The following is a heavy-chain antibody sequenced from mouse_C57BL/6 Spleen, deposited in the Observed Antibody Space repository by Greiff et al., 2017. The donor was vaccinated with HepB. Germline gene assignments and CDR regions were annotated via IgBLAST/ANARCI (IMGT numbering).Heavy chain of an antibody. CDR3: ARGAYYGNTWFAY. V-gene: IGHV3-6*01. Sequence: EVQLVESGPGLVKPSQSLSLTCSVTGYSITSGYYWNWIRQFPGNKLEWMGYISYDGSNNYNPSLKNRISITRDTSKNQLFLKLNSVTTEDTATYYCARGAYYGNTWFAYWGQGTLVTVSA. J-gene: IGHJ3*01. CDR2: ISYDGSN. D-gene: IGHD2-10*01. CDR1: GYSITSGYY.